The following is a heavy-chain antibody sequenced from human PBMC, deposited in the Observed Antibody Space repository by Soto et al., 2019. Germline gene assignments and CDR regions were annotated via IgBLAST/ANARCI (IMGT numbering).Heavy chain of an antibody. CDR3: ASIAVDGTTFDY. V-gene: IGHV3-33*01. J-gene: IGHJ4*02. CDR1: GFTFSSYG. Sequence: QVQLVESGGGVVQPGRSLRLSCAASGFTFSSYGMHWVRQAPGKGLEWVAVIWYDGSNKYYADSVKGRLTISRDNSKNTLYLQMNSLRAEDKAVYYGASIAVDGTTFDYWGQGTLVTVSS. CDR2: IWYDGSNK. D-gene: IGHD6-19*01.